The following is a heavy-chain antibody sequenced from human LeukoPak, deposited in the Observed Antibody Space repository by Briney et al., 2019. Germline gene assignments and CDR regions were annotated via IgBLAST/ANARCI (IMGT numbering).Heavy chain of an antibody. D-gene: IGHD1-26*01. CDR3: ASLVGATTYFDY. J-gene: IGHJ4*02. Sequence: SETLSLTCAVYGGSFSGYYWSWIRQPPGKGLEWIGEINHSGSTNYNPSLKSRVTISVDTSKNQFSLKLSSVTAADTAVYYCASLVGATTYFDYWGQGTLVTVFS. V-gene: IGHV4-34*01. CDR1: GGSFSGYY. CDR2: INHSGST.